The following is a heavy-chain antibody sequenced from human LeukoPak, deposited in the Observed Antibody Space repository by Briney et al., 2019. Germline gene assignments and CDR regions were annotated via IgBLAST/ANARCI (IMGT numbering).Heavy chain of an antibody. CDR2: ISGSGGST. V-gene: IGHV3-23*01. Sequence: GGSRRLSCAASGFTFSSYAMSWVRQAPGKGLEWVSAISGSGGSTYYAHSVKGRFTISRDNSKNTHYLQMNSLRAEYTAVYYCAKDPPSVVVAATPDYWGQGTLVTVSS. CDR3: AKDPPSVVVAATPDY. J-gene: IGHJ4*02. D-gene: IGHD2-15*01. CDR1: GFTFSSYA.